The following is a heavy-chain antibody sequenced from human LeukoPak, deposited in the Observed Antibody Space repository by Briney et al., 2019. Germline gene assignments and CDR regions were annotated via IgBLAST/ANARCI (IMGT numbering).Heavy chain of an antibody. CDR3: ARGRVGFDF. J-gene: IGHJ4*02. CDR2: MRPTSGNT. V-gene: IGHV1-8*01. Sequence: ASVKVSCKASGYTFTDNDINWVRQAPGQGLEWMGWMRPTSGNTEYAQKFQGRVTMTRSTPISTAYMELSSLTSEDTAVYYCARGRVGFDFWGRGTLVTVSS. CDR1: GYTFTDND. D-gene: IGHD1-26*01.